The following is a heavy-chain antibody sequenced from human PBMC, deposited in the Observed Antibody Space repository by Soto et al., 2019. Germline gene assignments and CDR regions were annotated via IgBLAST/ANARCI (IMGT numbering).Heavy chain of an antibody. Sequence: ETLSLTCTVSGGSISSSSYYWGWIRQPPGKGLEWNGSIYYSGSTYYNPSLKSRVTISVDTSKNQFSLKLSSVTAADTAVYYCARQAIFGVVTYYYYYGMDVCGQGTTVTVSS. V-gene: IGHV4-39*01. CDR1: GGSISSSSYY. CDR3: ARQAIFGVVTYYYYYGMDV. D-gene: IGHD3-3*01. CDR2: IYYSGST. J-gene: IGHJ6*02.